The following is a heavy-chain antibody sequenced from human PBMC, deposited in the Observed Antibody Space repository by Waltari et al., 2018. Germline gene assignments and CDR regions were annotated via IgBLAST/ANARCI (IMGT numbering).Heavy chain of an antibody. CDR3: VKGDWGDF. Sequence: EVQLLEFGGGLIQPGGSLSLSCAAVGFTFSTLAMNWVRQAPGGGLEWVSGIITSSDTYYADSVKGRFTISRDNSKNILYLQMNSLRADDTAVYYCVKGDWGDFWGQGTLVTVSS. CDR1: GFTFSTLA. V-gene: IGHV3-23*01. D-gene: IGHD2-21*02. CDR2: IITSSDT. J-gene: IGHJ4*02.